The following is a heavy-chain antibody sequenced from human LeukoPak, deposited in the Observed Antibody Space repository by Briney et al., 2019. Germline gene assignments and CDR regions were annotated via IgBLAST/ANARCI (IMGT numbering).Heavy chain of an antibody. J-gene: IGHJ5*02. Sequence: ASVKVSCKASGYIFTSYDINWVRQATGQGLEWMGWMNPNSGNTGYAQKFQGRVTMTRNTSISTAYMELSSLRSEDTAVYYCARGRQGDSSSWLNWFDPWGQGTLVTVSS. CDR1: GYIFTSYD. D-gene: IGHD6-13*01. V-gene: IGHV1-8*01. CDR3: ARGRQGDSSSWLNWFDP. CDR2: MNPNSGNT.